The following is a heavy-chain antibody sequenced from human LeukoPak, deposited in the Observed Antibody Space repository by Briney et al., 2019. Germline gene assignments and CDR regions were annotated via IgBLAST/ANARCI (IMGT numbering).Heavy chain of an antibody. CDR2: IRSKAYGGTA. CDR3: TRRYFDWLLYPPFDY. J-gene: IGHJ4*02. D-gene: IGHD3-9*01. Sequence: GGSLRLSCTASGFTFGDYAMSWFRQAPGKGLEWVGFIRSKAYGGTAEYAASVKGRSTISRDDSRSIAYLQMNSLKTEDTAVYYCTRRYFDWLLYPPFDYWGQGTLVTVSS. V-gene: IGHV3-49*03. CDR1: GFTFGDYA.